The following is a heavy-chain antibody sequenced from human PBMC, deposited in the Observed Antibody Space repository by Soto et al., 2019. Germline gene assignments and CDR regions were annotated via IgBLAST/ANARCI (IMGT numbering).Heavy chain of an antibody. CDR2: IFYSGST. Sequence: PSETLSLTCTVSGDSTSSNSYYWGWIRQPPGKGLEWVGSIFYSGSTYYNPSLKSRVTVSVDTSKNQLSLKLSSVTAADTAVYYCARQTRYQLLLQLGAFDIWGQGTMVTVSS. CDR3: ARQTRYQLLLQLGAFDI. D-gene: IGHD2-2*01. J-gene: IGHJ3*02. CDR1: GDSTSSNSYY. V-gene: IGHV4-39*01.